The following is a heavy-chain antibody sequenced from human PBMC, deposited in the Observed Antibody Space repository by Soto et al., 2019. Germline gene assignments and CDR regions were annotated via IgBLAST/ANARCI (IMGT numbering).Heavy chain of an antibody. D-gene: IGHD3-16*02. CDR2: INPTGST. Sequence: QVRLQQWGAGLLKPSENLSLTCAVYGGSFIGYYWSWIRQPPGKGLEWIGEINPTGSTNYNPSLKSRVTIVMDTSMSQFPLKLSSVPAADTAMYYCATANGLRLGELSWGGPNWFDPWGQGTLVTVSS. CDR1: GGSFIGYY. CDR3: ATANGLRLGELSWGGPNWFDP. J-gene: IGHJ5*02. V-gene: IGHV4-34*01.